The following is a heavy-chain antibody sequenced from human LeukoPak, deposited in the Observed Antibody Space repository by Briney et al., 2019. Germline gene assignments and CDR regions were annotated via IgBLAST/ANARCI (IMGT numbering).Heavy chain of an antibody. D-gene: IGHD3-10*01. CDR1: GFTFSSYS. J-gene: IGHJ5*02. CDR3: ARDPLSMVRGVYNWFDP. Sequence: GGSLRLSCAASGFTFSSYSMNWVRQAPGKGLEWVSSISSSSSYIYYADSVKGRFTISRDNAKNSLYLQMNSLRAEDTAVYYCARDPLSMVRGVYNWFDPWGQGTLVTVSS. V-gene: IGHV3-21*01. CDR2: ISSSSSYI.